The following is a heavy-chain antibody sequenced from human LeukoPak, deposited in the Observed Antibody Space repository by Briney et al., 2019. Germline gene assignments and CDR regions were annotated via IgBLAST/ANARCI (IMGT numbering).Heavy chain of an antibody. CDR3: ARAVVVAATPHYYYYYGMDV. V-gene: IGHV4-4*07. Sequence: PSETLSLTCTVSGGSISSYYWSWIRQPAGKGLEWIGRIYTSGSTNYSPSLKSRVTMSVDTSKNQFSLKLSSVTAADTAVYYCARAVVVAATPHYYYYYGMDVWGQGTTVTVSS. CDR2: IYTSGST. D-gene: IGHD2-15*01. J-gene: IGHJ6*02. CDR1: GGSISSYY.